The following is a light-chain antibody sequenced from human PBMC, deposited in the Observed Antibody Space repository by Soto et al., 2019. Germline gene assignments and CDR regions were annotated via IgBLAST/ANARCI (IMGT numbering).Light chain of an antibody. Sequence: QSVLTQPPSVSGAPGQRVTISCIGNSSNIGAGYDVHWYQQLPGTAPKLLIYRNSHRPSGVPDRFSGSKSGTSASLAITGLQAEDEADYYCQSYDSSLSGSVFGGGTKLTVL. V-gene: IGLV1-40*01. CDR2: RNS. CDR1: SSNIGAGYD. J-gene: IGLJ2*01. CDR3: QSYDSSLSGSV.